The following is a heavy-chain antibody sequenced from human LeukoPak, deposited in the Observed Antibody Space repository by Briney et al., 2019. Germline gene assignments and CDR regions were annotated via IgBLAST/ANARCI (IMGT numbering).Heavy chain of an antibody. V-gene: IGHV3-48*01. CDR3: AREGFTEDTPLALDY. J-gene: IGHJ4*02. D-gene: IGHD5-18*01. CDR2: ISSSGSTI. Sequence: PGGSLRLSCAASGFSFKTFWMSWVRQAPGKGLEWVSYISSSGSTIYYADSVKGRFTITRDNSKNTLYVQMTSLRAEDTAVYYCAREGFTEDTPLALDYWGQGTLVTVSS. CDR1: GFSFKTFW.